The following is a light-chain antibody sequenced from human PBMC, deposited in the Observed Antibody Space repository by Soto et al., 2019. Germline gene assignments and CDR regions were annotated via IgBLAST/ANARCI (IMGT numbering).Light chain of an antibody. Sequence: EIVLTQSPATPSLSPGERGTLSCRASQSVSSHLAWYQQKRGQAPRLLIYDASSRASGIPARFSGSGSGTDFTLTISSLEPEDFAVYYCQQGGNWPLTFGQGTRLEIK. V-gene: IGKV3-11*01. CDR1: QSVSSH. J-gene: IGKJ5*01. CDR3: QQGGNWPLT. CDR2: DAS.